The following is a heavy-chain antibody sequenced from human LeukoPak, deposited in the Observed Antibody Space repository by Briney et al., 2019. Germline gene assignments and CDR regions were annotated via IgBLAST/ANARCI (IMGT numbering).Heavy chain of an antibody. J-gene: IGHJ3*02. V-gene: IGHV4-4*07. CDR1: GGSISSYY. CDR3: ARGLIVGATEGDAFDI. D-gene: IGHD1-26*01. CDR2: IYTSGST. Sequence: PSETLSLTCTVSGGSISSYYWSWIRQPAGKGLEWIGRIYTSGSTNYNPSLKSRVTMSVDTSKNQFSLKLSSVTAADTAVYYCARGLIVGATEGDAFDIWGQGTMVTVSS.